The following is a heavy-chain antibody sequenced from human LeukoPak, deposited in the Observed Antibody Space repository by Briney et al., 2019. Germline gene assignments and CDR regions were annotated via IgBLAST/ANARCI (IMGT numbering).Heavy chain of an antibody. CDR2: IYYSGST. CDR1: GGSISSYY. V-gene: IGHV4-59*07. D-gene: IGHD6-19*01. J-gene: IGHJ4*02. Sequence: PSDTLSLTCTVSGGSISSYYWSWIRQPPAKGLELTGYIYYSGSTNYNPSLKSRVTISVDTSKNQFSLKLSSVTAADTAVYYCARDAVAGHGDLDYWGQGTQVTVSS. CDR3: ARDAVAGHGDLDY.